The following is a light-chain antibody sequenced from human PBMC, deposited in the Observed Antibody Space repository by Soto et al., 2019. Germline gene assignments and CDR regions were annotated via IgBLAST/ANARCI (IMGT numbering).Light chain of an antibody. CDR3: TSWTTSTTMI. CDR2: DVN. CDR1: SSDIGAYNF. V-gene: IGLV2-14*03. J-gene: IGLJ2*01. Sequence: QSALTQPASVSGSPGQSITISCTGTSSDIGAYNFVSWYQQHPGKAPKLMLYDVNIRPSGVSNRFSGSKSGNTASLTISGLQAEDEADYYCTSWTTSTTMIFGGGPKLTVL.